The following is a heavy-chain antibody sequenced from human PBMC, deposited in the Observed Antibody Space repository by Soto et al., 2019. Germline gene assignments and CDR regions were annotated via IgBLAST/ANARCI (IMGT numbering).Heavy chain of an antibody. Sequence: ASVKVSCKASGYTFTSYGISWVRQAPGQRLEWMGWISAYNGNTNYAQKLQGRVTMTTDTSTSTAYMEMRSLRSDDTAVYYCARDYYDSSGYYPQGIFDYWGQGTLVTVSS. CDR3: ARDYYDSSGYYPQGIFDY. CDR2: ISAYNGNT. CDR1: GYTFTSYG. V-gene: IGHV1-18*01. J-gene: IGHJ4*02. D-gene: IGHD3-22*01.